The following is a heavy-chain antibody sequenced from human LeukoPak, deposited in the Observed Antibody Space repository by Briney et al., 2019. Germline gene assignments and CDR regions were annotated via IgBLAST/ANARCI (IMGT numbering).Heavy chain of an antibody. Sequence: SETLSLTCAVSGGSISSSNWWSWVRQPPGKGLEWIGEIYHSGSTNYNPSLKSRVTISVDKSKNQFSLKLSSVTAADTAVYHCARSIAVAGSKLVDYWGQGTLDTVSS. J-gene: IGHJ4*02. V-gene: IGHV4-4*02. CDR1: GGSISSSNW. CDR3: ARSIAVAGSKLVDY. CDR2: IYHSGST. D-gene: IGHD6-19*01.